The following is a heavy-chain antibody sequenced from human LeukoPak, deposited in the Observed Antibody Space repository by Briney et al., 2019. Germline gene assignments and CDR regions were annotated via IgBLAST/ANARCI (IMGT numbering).Heavy chain of an antibody. V-gene: IGHV3-30-3*01. CDR1: GFTFSSYA. CDR3: GRDGDSSGYFYFDN. CDR2: ILHDGSNK. J-gene: IGHJ4*02. D-gene: IGHD3-22*01. Sequence: PGGSLRLSCAASGFTFSSYAMHWVRQAPGKGLEWVAAILHDGSNKYYADSVKGRFTISRDNSENTLSLQMNSLRADDTAVYYCGRDGDSSGYFYFDNWGQGTLVTVSS.